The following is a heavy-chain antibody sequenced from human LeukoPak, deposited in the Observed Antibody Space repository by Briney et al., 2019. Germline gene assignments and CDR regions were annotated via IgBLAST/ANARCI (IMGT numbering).Heavy chain of an antibody. D-gene: IGHD4-23*01. V-gene: IGHV4-39*01. CDR3: ASFLGGNYANY. CDR1: GGPISSSSYY. Sequence: PSETLSLTCTVSGGPISSSSYYWGWIRQPPGKGLEWIGSIYYSGSTYYNPSLKSRVTISVDTSKNQFSLKLSSVTAADTAVYYCASFLGGNYANYWGQGTLVTVSS. J-gene: IGHJ4*02. CDR2: IYYSGST.